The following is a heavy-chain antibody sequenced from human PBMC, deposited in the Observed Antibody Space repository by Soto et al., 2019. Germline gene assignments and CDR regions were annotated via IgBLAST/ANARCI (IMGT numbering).Heavy chain of an antibody. CDR2: ISYDGSNK. Sequence: QVQLVESGGGVVQPGRSLRLSCAASGFTFSSYAMHWVRQAPGKGLEWVAVISYDGSNKYYADSVKGRFTISRDNSKNTLYXQMNSLRAXDXAXYYCARGLVLLWFGEPQSPFDYWGQGTLVTVSS. CDR3: ARGLVLLWFGEPQSPFDY. CDR1: GFTFSSYA. J-gene: IGHJ4*02. V-gene: IGHV3-30-3*01. D-gene: IGHD3-10*01.